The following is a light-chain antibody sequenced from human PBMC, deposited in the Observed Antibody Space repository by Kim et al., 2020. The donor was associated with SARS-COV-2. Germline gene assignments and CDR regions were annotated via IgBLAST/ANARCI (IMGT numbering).Light chain of an antibody. Sequence: LCPRQRATFYCMTITDVVTYVDWYQQMPGQVHMPLIDDSVERATGIPARFSGSGSGTDFTLTISSRETEDFAVYYCQQRSEWPPTFGQGTRLEIK. CDR2: DSV. CDR1: TDVVTY. V-gene: IGKV3-11*01. J-gene: IGKJ5*01. CDR3: QQRSEWPPT.